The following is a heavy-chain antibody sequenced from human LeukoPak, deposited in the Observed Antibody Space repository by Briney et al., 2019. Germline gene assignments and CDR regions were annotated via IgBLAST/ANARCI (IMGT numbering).Heavy chain of an antibody. Sequence: GGSLRLSCAASGFTFSSYVMSWVRQAPGKGLEWVSGISGSGDNTYYADSVKGRFTISRDNSKNTLYVQVNSLGTEDTAAYYCAKGSYYDSSGSFYFDYWGQGTLVTVSS. CDR1: GFTFSSYV. V-gene: IGHV3-23*01. CDR3: AKGSYYDSSGSFYFDY. D-gene: IGHD3-22*01. CDR2: ISGSGDNT. J-gene: IGHJ4*02.